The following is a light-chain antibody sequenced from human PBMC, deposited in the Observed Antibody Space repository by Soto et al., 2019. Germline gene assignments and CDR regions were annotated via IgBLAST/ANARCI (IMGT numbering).Light chain of an antibody. CDR2: GAS. Sequence: EIVLTQSPGNLSLSPGERATLSCRASQSVSSSRLAWHQQKPGQAPRLLIYGASSRASGIPDRFSGSGSGTDFTLTISRLEPEDFAVYYCQQYGSSPPTFGQGTKVEIK. CDR1: QSVSSSR. J-gene: IGKJ1*01. V-gene: IGKV3-20*01. CDR3: QQYGSSPPT.